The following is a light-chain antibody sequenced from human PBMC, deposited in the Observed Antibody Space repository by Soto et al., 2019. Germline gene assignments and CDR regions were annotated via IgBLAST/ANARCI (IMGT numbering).Light chain of an antibody. V-gene: IGLV2-14*01. Sequence: QSALTQPASVSGSPGQSITISCTGTSSDVGGYNYVSWYQQHPGKAPKLMIYDVSNRPSGVSNRFSGSKSGNTASLTISGLQAENEADSYRSSYTSSSPYVFGTGTKVTVL. J-gene: IGLJ1*01. CDR2: DVS. CDR3: SSYTSSSPYV. CDR1: SSDVGGYNY.